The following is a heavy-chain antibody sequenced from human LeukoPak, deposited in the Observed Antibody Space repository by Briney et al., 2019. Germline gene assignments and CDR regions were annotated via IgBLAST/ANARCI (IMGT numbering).Heavy chain of an antibody. CDR3: ARGKPSITMIVVVSPGP. V-gene: IGHV3-66*01. D-gene: IGHD3-22*01. J-gene: IGHJ5*02. CDR2: IYSGGST. CDR1: GFTVSSNY. Sequence: GGSLRLSCAASGFTVSSNYMSWVRQAPGKGLEWVSVIYSGGSTYYADSVKGRFTISRDNSKNTLYLQMNSLRAEDTAVYYCARGKPSITMIVVVSPGPWGQGTLVTVSS.